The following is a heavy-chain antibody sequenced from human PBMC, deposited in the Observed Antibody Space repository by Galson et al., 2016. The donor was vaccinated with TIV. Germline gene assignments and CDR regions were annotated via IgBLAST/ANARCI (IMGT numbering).Heavy chain of an antibody. CDR1: GYTFTTYY. CDR2: IDPSGGGT. D-gene: IGHD1-26*01. J-gene: IGHJ4*02. CDR3: TRDLGRRREY. Sequence: SVKVSCKASGYTFTTYYLHWVRQAPGQGLEWMGVIDPSGGGTTYAQKFQARVTMTRDTSTSTVYMGLSSLKSEDTAVYYCTRDLGRRREYWGQGTLVTVSS. V-gene: IGHV1-46*01.